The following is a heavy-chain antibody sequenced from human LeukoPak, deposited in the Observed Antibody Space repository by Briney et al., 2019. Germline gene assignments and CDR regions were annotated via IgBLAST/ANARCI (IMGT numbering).Heavy chain of an antibody. J-gene: IGHJ4*02. V-gene: IGHV3-66*02. CDR2: IYSGGST. Sequence: GGSLRLSCAASGFTVSSNYMSWVRQAPGRGLEWVSLIYSGGSTHYADSVKGRFTISRDNSKNTLYLQMNSMRAEDTAVYYCAKDYGWFGELLSWGQGTLVTVSS. CDR1: GFTVSSNY. D-gene: IGHD3-10*01. CDR3: AKDYGWFGELLS.